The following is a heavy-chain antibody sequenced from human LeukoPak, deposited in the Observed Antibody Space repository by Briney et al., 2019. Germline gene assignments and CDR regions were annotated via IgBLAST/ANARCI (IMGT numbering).Heavy chain of an antibody. CDR1: GYSFTTYY. CDR3: AADSSGYYRLDY. Sequence: ASVKVSCKASGYSFTTYYMHWVRQAPGQGLEWMGIINPSGGSTSYAQKFQGRVTMTRDMSTSTVYMELSSLRSEGTAVYYCAADSSGYYRLDYWGQGTLVTVSS. V-gene: IGHV1-46*01. J-gene: IGHJ4*02. CDR2: INPSGGST. D-gene: IGHD3-22*01.